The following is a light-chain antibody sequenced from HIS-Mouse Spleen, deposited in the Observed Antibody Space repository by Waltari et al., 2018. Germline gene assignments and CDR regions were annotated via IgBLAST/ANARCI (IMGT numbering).Light chain of an antibody. CDR3: YSTDSSGNHRV. CDR2: EDS. V-gene: IGLV3-10*01. J-gene: IGLJ2*01. Sequence: SYELTQPPSVSVSPGQTARITCSGDALPNTDAYWYQQKSGQAPVLVIYEDSKRPSGIPERFSGSSSGTMATLTISGAQVEDEADYYCYSTDSSGNHRVFGGGTKLTVL. CDR1: ALPNTD.